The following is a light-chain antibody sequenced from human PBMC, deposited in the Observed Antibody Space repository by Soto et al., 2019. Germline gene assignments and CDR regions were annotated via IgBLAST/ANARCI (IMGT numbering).Light chain of an antibody. Sequence: DIQMTQSPSTLSESMGDGATISCRASQSIGSWLAWYQQKPWRAPKPLIYDASNLQSGVPSRFSGTVSVTEITLSISSLTPDDSAIYYCLQYKSYPRIFRQGTRLEIK. J-gene: IGKJ5*01. CDR2: DAS. CDR1: QSIGSW. V-gene: IGKV1-5*01. CDR3: LQYKSYPRI.